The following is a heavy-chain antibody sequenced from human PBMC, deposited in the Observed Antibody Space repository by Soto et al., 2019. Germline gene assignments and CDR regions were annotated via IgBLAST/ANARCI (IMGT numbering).Heavy chain of an antibody. Sequence: QVQLVQSGAEVKKPGASVMVSCRASGYTFTNYGISWVRQAPGQGLEWMGWISGYNGDKKSTQKFQGRVTLTTDTSTSTAYMERRSLRSDDTAVYYCARGGSSWSAEYYQHWGQGTPVIVSS. CDR2: ISGYNGDK. V-gene: IGHV1-18*01. J-gene: IGHJ1*01. CDR1: GYTFTNYG. D-gene: IGHD6-13*01. CDR3: ARGGSSWSAEYYQH.